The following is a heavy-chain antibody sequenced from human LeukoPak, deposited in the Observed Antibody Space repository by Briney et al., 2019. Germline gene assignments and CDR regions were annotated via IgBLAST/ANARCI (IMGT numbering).Heavy chain of an antibody. CDR1: GGSISSYY. J-gene: IGHJ4*02. CDR2: IYYSGST. CDR3: ARHLYGDSIDY. Sequence: PSETLSLTCTVSGGSISSYYWSWIRQPPGKGLEWIGYIYYSGSTNYNPSLKSRVTISVDTSKNPFSLKLSSVTAADTAVYYCARHLYGDSIDYWGQGTLVTVSS. V-gene: IGHV4-59*08. D-gene: IGHD4-17*01.